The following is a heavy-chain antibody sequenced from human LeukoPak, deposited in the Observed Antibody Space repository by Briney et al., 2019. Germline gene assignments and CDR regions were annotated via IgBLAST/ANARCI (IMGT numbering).Heavy chain of an antibody. V-gene: IGHV3-53*01. Sequence: GGSLRLSCAASGFTVSSNYMTWVRQAPGKGLEWVSVTYSGGSTYYADSVKGRFTISRDNSKNTLSLQMNSLRAEDTAVYYCARNSGYDLPFDYWGQGTLVTVSS. CDR3: ARNSGYDLPFDY. D-gene: IGHD5-12*01. CDR2: TYSGGST. CDR1: GFTVSSNY. J-gene: IGHJ4*02.